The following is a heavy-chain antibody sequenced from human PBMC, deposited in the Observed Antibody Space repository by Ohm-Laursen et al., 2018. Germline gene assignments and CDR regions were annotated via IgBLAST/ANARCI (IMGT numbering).Heavy chain of an antibody. CDR1: GFTFDDYA. Sequence: SLRLSCSASGFTFDDYAMHWVRQAPGKGLEWASGISWKSDSVGYADSVKGRFTIARDNAKNSLYLQMNSLRAEDTAMYYCARGGQRYFIYWGQGTLVAVSS. D-gene: IGHD1-14*01. CDR3: ARGGQRYFIY. V-gene: IGHV3-9*01. J-gene: IGHJ4*02. CDR2: ISWKSDSV.